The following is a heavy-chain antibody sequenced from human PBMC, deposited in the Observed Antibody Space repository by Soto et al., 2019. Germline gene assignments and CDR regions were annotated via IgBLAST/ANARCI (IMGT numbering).Heavy chain of an antibody. CDR3: ARGERAVANRVGMDV. CDR2: SIPMIGST. D-gene: IGHD6-19*01. CDR1: GGTFSTYV. V-gene: IGHV1-69*13. J-gene: IGHJ6*02. Sequence: AASVKVSCKASGGTFSTYVISWLRQAPGQGLEWMGGSIPMIGSTNYAEKFQGRVKITADASTSTAYMEVPSLTFDDTAVYYCARGERAVANRVGMDVWGQGTMVTVSS.